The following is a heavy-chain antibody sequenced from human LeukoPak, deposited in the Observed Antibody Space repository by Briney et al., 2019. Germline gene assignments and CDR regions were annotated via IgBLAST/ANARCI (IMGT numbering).Heavy chain of an antibody. CDR3: AKPMGAARSPLNYYYYYMDV. V-gene: IGHV3-7*01. D-gene: IGHD6-6*01. Sequence: GGSLRLSCAASGFTFSSYWMSWVRQAPGKGLKWVANIKQDGSEKYYVDSVKGRFTISRDNSKNTLYLQMNSLRAEDTAVYYCAKPMGAARSPLNYYYYYMDVWGKGTTVTVSS. CDR1: GFTFSSYW. J-gene: IGHJ6*03. CDR2: IKQDGSEK.